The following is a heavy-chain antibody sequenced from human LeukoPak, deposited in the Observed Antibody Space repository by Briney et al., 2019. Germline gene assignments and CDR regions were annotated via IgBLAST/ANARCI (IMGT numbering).Heavy chain of an antibody. CDR2: ISSSSSYI. J-gene: IGHJ4*02. CDR3: ARPTGTTSGYDY. V-gene: IGHV3-21*01. Sequence: GGSLRLSCAASGFTFSSYSMNWVRQAPGKGLEWVSSISSSSSYIYYADSVKGRFTISRDNAKSSLYLQMNSLRAEDTAVYYCARPTGTTSGYDYWGQGTLVTVSS. CDR1: GFTFSSYS. D-gene: IGHD1-7*01.